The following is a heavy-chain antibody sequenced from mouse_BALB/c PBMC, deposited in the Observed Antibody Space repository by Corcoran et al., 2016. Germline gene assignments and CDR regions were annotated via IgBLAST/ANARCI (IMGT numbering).Heavy chain of an antibody. Sequence: EVQLQQSEPELVKPGASVKMSCKASGYTLTSYVMHWVKQKPGQGLEWIGYINPYNDGTKYNEKFKGKATLTSDKSSSTAYMERSSLTSEDSAVYYCAREGRRGYFDVWGAGTTVTVSS. CDR3: AREGRRGYFDV. CDR1: GYTLTSYV. J-gene: IGHJ1*01. V-gene: IGHV1S136*01. CDR2: INPYNDGT.